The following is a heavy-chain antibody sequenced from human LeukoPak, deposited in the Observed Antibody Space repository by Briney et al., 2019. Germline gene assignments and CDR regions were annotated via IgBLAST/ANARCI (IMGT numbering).Heavy chain of an antibody. V-gene: IGHV5-51*01. CDR2: IYPGDSES. J-gene: IGHJ3*02. CDR1: GYRFSTYW. CDR3: ARRGNKLDAFDI. Sequence: GESLKISCKGSGYRFSTYWIGWVRQMAGKGLEWMGIIYPGDSESRYSPPFEGQVTISADKSITTAYLQWSSLKASDTAMYYCARRGNKLDAFDIWGQGTMVTVSS. D-gene: IGHD2/OR15-2a*01.